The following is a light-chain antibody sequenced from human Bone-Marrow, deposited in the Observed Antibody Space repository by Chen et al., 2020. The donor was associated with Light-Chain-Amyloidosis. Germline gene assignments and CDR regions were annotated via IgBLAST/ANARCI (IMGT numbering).Light chain of an antibody. CDR3: QSADSSGTYEVI. J-gene: IGLJ2*01. CDR2: RDT. V-gene: IGLV3-25*03. Sequence: SYQLTQPPPASASPGQPTRITCSGDDLTTKYLNWYQQKPGQAPVLVIHRDTERPSGISERFSGYSSGTTATLTISGVQAEDEADYHCQSADSSGTYEVIFGGGTKLTVL. CDR1: DLTTKY.